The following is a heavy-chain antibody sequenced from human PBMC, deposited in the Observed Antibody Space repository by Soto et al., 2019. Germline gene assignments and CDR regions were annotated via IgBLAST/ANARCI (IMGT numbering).Heavy chain of an antibody. CDR1: GFTFVDYA. J-gene: IGHJ5*02. Sequence: PVGSLRLSCAASGFTFVDYAMHWVRQAPGKGLEWVSGINDNGEVIYYADSVKGRFTISRDSAKNTMYLQMNSLTVDDTAVYYCARGGLRQRLDPWGRGTQVTVFS. V-gene: IGHV3-9*01. CDR2: INDNGEVI. CDR3: ARGGLRQRLDP.